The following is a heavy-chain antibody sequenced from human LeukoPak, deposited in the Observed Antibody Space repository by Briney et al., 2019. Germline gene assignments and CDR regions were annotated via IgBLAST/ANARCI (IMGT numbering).Heavy chain of an antibody. CDR2: FYYSGST. CDR3: AREPTSYDILTGYYMVRWFDP. V-gene: IGHV4-59*12. J-gene: IGHJ5*02. Sequence: SETLSLTCTVSGGSISSYHWSWIRQPPGKGLEWIGNFYYSGSTNYNPSLKSRVTISLDTSKDQFSLKLSSVTAADTAVYYCAREPTSYDILTGYYMVRWFDPWGQGTLVTVSS. D-gene: IGHD3-9*01. CDR1: GGSISSYH.